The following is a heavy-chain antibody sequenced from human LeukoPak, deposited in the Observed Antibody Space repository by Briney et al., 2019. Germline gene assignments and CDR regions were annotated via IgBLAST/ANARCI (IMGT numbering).Heavy chain of an antibody. CDR3: ARGNPGIAVAGVNWFDL. J-gene: IGHJ5*02. CDR2: ISAYNGNT. CDR1: GYTFTSYG. D-gene: IGHD6-19*01. Sequence: GASVKVSCKASGYTFTSYGISWVRQAPGQGLEWMGWISAYNGNTNYAQKLQGRVTMTTDTSTSTAYMELRSLRSDDTAVYYCARGNPGIAVAGVNWFDLWGQGTLVTVSS. V-gene: IGHV1-18*01.